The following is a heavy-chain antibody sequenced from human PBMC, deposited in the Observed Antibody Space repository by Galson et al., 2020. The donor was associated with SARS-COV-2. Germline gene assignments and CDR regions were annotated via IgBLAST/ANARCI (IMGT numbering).Heavy chain of an antibody. CDR3: VTERLEY. Sequence: GGSLRLSCAASGFTFSSYNMNWVRQTPVKGLELVAYIRSSSGTIYYADSVKGRFTISRDNAKSSLYLQLSSLRVEDTAVYYCVTERLEYWGQGTLVTVSS. V-gene: IGHV3-48*04. J-gene: IGHJ4*02. D-gene: IGHD1-1*01. CDR1: GFTFSSYN. CDR2: IRSSSGTI.